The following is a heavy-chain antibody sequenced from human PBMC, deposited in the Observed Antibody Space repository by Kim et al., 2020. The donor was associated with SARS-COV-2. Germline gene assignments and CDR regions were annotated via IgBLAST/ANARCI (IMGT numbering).Heavy chain of an antibody. D-gene: IGHD3-9*01. J-gene: IGHJ4*02. CDR2: IYHSGST. CDR3: ASNPAYYDILTGYRDY. V-gene: IGHV4-4*02. CDR1: GGSISSSNW. Sequence: SETLSLTCAVSGGSISSSNWWSWVRQPPGKGLEWVGEIYHSGSTNYNPSLKSGVTISVDKSKNQFSLKLSSVTAADTAVYYCASNPAYYDILTGYRDYWGQGTLVTVSS.